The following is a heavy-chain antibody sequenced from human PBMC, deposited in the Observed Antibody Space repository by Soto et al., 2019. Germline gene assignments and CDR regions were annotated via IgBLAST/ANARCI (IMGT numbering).Heavy chain of an antibody. CDR1: GFTFSSYA. V-gene: IGHV3-30-3*01. J-gene: IGHJ5*02. D-gene: IGHD6-19*01. CDR2: ISYDGTNK. CDR3: ARTAVAGTTEAYNWFDP. Sequence: LRLSCAASGFTFSSYAMHWVRQAPGKGLEWVAVISYDGTNKYYADSVKGRFTISRDNSKNTLYLQMNSLRAEDTAVYYCARTAVAGTTEAYNWFDPWGQGTLVTVSS.